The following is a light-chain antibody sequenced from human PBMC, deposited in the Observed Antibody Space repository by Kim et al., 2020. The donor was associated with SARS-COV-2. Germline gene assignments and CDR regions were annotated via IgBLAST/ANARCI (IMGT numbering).Light chain of an antibody. J-gene: IGKJ4*01. CDR1: QSVSSN. V-gene: IGKV3-15*01. Sequence: VSPGERATLSCRASQSVSSNLAWYQQKPGQAPRLLIYCASTRATGIPARFSGSGSGTEFTLTISSLQSEDFAVYYCQQYNNWPPLTFGGGTKVEI. CDR2: CAS. CDR3: QQYNNWPPLT.